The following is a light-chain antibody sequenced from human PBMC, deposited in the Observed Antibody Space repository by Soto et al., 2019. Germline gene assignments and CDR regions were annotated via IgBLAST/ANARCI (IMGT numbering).Light chain of an antibody. J-gene: IGKJ3*01. V-gene: IGKV1-39*01. CDR2: AAS. CDR3: QQNYNTLLFT. CDR1: QSISNY. Sequence: DIQMTQSPSSLSASVGDRVTITCRASQSISNYLNWYQQKPGKAPKLLIFAASRLQSGVPSRFRGSGSGTDFTLTISSLQPEDFATYYCQQNYNTLLFTFGPGTKVEIK.